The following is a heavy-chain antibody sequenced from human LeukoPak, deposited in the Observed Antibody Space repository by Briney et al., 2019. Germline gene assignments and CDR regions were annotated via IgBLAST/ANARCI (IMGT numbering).Heavy chain of an antibody. CDR3: ATYFYGEYGSYYFDY. Sequence: PSGTLSLTCAVSGAFITNSHWWSLARQPPGKGLEWIGEIYHSGTTNYNPSLKSRVTMSVDKSKNQFSLKLSSVTAADTAVYYCATYFYGEYGSYYFDYWGQGTLVTVSS. CDR1: GAFITNSHW. CDR2: IYHSGTT. D-gene: IGHD4-17*01. V-gene: IGHV4-4*02. J-gene: IGHJ4*02.